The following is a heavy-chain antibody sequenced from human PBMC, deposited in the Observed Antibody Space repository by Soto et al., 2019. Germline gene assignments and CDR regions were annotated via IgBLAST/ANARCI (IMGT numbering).Heavy chain of an antibody. CDR3: ATQARSRWYTPDY. V-gene: IGHV3-23*01. CDR2: ISGNGGRT. J-gene: IGHJ4*02. Sequence: GVSLRLSCAASGFTFSSYAMSWVRQAPGKGLEWVSAISGNGGRTYYADSVKGRFTISRDKSKNTLYLQMNSLRAEDTAVYYCATQARSRWYTPDYWGQGVLVTRS. D-gene: IGHD6-13*01. CDR1: GFTFSSYA.